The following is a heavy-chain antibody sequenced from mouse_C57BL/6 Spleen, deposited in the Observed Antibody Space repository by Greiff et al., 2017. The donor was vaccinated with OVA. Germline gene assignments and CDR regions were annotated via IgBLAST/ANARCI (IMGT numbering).Heavy chain of an antibody. Sequence: VKLMESGPELVKPGASVKISCKASGYAFSSSWMNWVKQRPGKGLEWIGRIYPGDGDTNYNGKFQGKATLTADKSSSTAYMQLSSLTSEDSAVSVCAREALTTRYFDVWGTGTTVTVSS. CDR2: IYPGDGDT. D-gene: IGHD1-1*01. CDR1: GYAFSSSW. V-gene: IGHV1-82*01. J-gene: IGHJ1*03. CDR3: AREALTTRYFDV.